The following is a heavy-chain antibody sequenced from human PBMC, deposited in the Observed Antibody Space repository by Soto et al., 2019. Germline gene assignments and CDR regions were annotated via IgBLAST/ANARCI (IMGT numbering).Heavy chain of an antibody. CDR3: AKDRWLYYFDY. D-gene: IGHD5-12*01. Sequence: PGGSLRLSCAASGFTFSSYGMHWVRQAPGKGLEWVAVISYDGSNKYYADSVKGRFTISRDNSKNTLYLQMNSLRAEDTAVYYCAKDRWLYYFDYWGQRTLVTVSS. CDR1: GFTFSSYG. CDR2: ISYDGSNK. J-gene: IGHJ4*02. V-gene: IGHV3-30*18.